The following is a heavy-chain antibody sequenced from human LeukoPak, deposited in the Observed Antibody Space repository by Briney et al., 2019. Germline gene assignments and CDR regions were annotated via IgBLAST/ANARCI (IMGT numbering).Heavy chain of an antibody. V-gene: IGHV4-34*01. CDR2: INHSGST. J-gene: IGHJ5*02. CDR3: ARGRDRGYSSSWLEH. Sequence: PSETLSLTCAVYGGSFSGYYWSWIRQPPGKGLEWIGEINHSGSTNYNPSLKSRVTISVDTSKNQFSLKLSSVTAADTAVYYCARGRDRGYSSSWLEHWGQGTLVTVSS. D-gene: IGHD6-13*01. CDR1: GGSFSGYY.